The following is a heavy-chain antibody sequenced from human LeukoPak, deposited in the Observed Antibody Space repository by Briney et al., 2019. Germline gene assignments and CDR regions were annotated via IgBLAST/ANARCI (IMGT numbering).Heavy chain of an antibody. V-gene: IGHV1-2*06. CDR2: INPNSGGT. J-gene: IGHJ4*02. CDR3: ARAPRYCSSTSCLIFDY. D-gene: IGHD2-2*01. CDR1: GYTFTGCY. Sequence: ASVKVSCKASGYTFTGCYMHWVRQAPGQGLEWMGRINPNSGGTNYAQKFQGRVTMTRDTSISTAYMELSRLRSDDTAVYYCARAPRYCSSTSCLIFDYWGQGTLVTVSS.